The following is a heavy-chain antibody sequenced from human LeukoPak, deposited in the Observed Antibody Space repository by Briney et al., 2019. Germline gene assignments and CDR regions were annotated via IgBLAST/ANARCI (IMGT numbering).Heavy chain of an antibody. J-gene: IGHJ3*01. V-gene: IGHV3-53*01. CDR2: IYADSST. Sequence: GGSLRLSCAASGFTVSSNYMSWVRQAPGKGLEWVSVIYADSSTYYADSVKGRFTISRDNSKNTLYLQMNSLRAEDTAVYYCARDQVAGTGTDSWGQGTMLTVSS. D-gene: IGHD6-19*01. CDR1: GFTVSSNY. CDR3: ARDQVAGTGTDS.